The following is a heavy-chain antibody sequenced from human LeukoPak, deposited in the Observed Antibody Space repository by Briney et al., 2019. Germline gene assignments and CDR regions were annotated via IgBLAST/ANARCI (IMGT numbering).Heavy chain of an antibody. J-gene: IGHJ5*02. CDR3: ARGPRSGSWPAARQRRWFDP. V-gene: IGHV4-34*01. D-gene: IGHD3-10*01. Sequence: SETLSLTCAVYGGSFSGYYWSWIRQPPGKGLEWIGEINQSGSTNYNPSLKSRVTISVDTSKNQFSLKLSSVTAADTAVYYCARGPRSGSWPAARQRRWFDPWGRGTLVTVSS. CDR1: GGSFSGYY. CDR2: INQSGST.